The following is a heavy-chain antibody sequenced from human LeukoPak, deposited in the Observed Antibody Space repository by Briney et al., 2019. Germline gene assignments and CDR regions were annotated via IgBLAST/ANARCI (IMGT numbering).Heavy chain of an antibody. Sequence: GGSLRLSCAAPGFTVSSNYMSWVRQAPGKGLKCVSVIYSGDGGTYYAASVKGRFTISRDNSKNTLYLQMTSLRAEDTAVYYCAREIGGGLHYFHSWGQGTPVTVSS. CDR1: GFTVSSNY. V-gene: IGHV3-53*01. J-gene: IGHJ4*02. CDR3: AREIGGGLHYFHS. CDR2: IYSGDGGT. D-gene: IGHD1-26*01.